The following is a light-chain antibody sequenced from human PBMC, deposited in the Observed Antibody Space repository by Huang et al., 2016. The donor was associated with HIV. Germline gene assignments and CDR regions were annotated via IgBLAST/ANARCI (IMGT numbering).Light chain of an antibody. CDR3: QQYSNART. CDR1: QSVLDTSNNKNY. CDR2: WAA. V-gene: IGKV4-1*01. Sequence: DIVMTQSPDSLAVSLGERATINCKSSQSVLDTSNNKNYLAWYQQNPGQPPNLLIYWAATRESGVPDRFSGSGSGTDFALSISSLQAEDVAVYYCQQYSNARTFGQGTKVEIK. J-gene: IGKJ1*01.